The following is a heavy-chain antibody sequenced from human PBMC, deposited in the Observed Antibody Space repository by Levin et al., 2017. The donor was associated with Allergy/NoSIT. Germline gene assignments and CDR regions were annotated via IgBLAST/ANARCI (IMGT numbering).Heavy chain of an antibody. CDR3: ARDGPSRGPYYNYYMDG. Sequence: GESLKISCKASGYTFTSYAMNWVRQAPGQGLEWMGWINTNTGNPTYAQGFTGRFVFSLDTSVSTAYLQISSLKAEDTAVYYCARDGPSRGPYYNYYMDGWGRGTTVTVAS. J-gene: IGHJ6*03. V-gene: IGHV7-4-1*02. D-gene: IGHD3-10*01. CDR2: INTNTGNP. CDR1: GYTFTSYA.